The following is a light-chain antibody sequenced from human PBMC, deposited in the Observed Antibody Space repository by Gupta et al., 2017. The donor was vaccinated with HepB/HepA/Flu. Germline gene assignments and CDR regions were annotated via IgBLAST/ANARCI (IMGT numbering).Light chain of an antibody. Sequence: QSALTQPASGSGSPALSIAISCTSISRDVGSYNLLSLCQQHPGKAPKLMIYEVTKRPSGVSNRFSGSKSGNTASLTITGLQAEDEADYYCGACEGSGTLVVFGGGTKLTVL. CDR2: EVT. J-gene: IGLJ2*01. CDR1: SRDVGSYNL. CDR3: GACEGSGTLVV. V-gene: IGLV2-23*02.